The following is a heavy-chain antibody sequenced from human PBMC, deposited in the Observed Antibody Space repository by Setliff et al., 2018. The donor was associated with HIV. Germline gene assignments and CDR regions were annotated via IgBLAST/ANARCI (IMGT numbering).Heavy chain of an antibody. V-gene: IGHV3-30*07. D-gene: IGHD6-13*01. J-gene: IGHJ4*02. CDR1: GFGFSNFA. CDR2: ISYDGSRI. CDR3: AKVRSSSWYDYLDY. Sequence: PGGSLRLSCVASGFGFSNFAMHWVRQAPGKGLEWVSVISYDGSRISYADSVKGRFTISRDNAKNSLYLQMNSLRAEDTALYFCAKVRSSSWYDYLDYWGQGTLVTVSS.